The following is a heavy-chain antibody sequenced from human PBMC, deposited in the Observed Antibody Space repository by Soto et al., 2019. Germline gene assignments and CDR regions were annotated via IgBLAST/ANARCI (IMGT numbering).Heavy chain of an antibody. V-gene: IGHV1-69*13. Sequence: AVKVSCKSSGGTVSSYAISLVRQAHGQGLEWMGGIIPIFGTANYAQKFQGRVTITAEESTSTAYMELSSLRSEDTAVYYCARDRRQQLVLDYWGQGTLVTVSS. J-gene: IGHJ4*02. CDR3: ARDRRQQLVLDY. CDR1: GGTVSSYA. CDR2: IIPIFGTA. D-gene: IGHD6-13*01.